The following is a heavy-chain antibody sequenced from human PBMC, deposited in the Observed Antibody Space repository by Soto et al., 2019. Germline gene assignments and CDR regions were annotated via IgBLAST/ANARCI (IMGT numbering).Heavy chain of an antibody. V-gene: IGHV3-30-3*01. J-gene: IGHJ4*02. CDR2: ISYDGSNK. CDR3: ARTSRRIAAAGIDY. CDR1: GFTFSSYA. Sequence: QVQLVESGGGVVQPGRSLRLSCAASGFTFSSYAMHWVRQATGKGLEWVAVISYDGSNKYYADSVKGRFTISRDNSKKTLYLQMNCLRAEDTAVYYCARTSRRIAAAGIDYWGQGTLVTVSS. D-gene: IGHD6-13*01.